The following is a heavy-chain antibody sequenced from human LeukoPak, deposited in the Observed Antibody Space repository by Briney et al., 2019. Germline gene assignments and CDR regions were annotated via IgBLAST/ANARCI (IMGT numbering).Heavy chain of an antibody. J-gene: IGHJ4*02. CDR2: IYHSGST. Sequence: PGGSLRLSCAASGFTFNNYAMNWVRQPPGKGLEWIGEIYHSGSTNFNPSLKSRATISLDKSKNQFSLKLSSVTAADTAVYYCARVERGYSYGYAYYWGQGTLVTVSS. CDR1: GFTFNNYAM. CDR3: ARVERGYSYGYAYY. V-gene: IGHV4-4*02. D-gene: IGHD5-18*01.